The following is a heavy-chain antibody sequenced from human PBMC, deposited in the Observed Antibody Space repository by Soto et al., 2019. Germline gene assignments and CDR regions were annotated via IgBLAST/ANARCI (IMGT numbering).Heavy chain of an antibody. CDR2: ISAYNGNT. CDR3: ARRSYCSSTSYYIFDD. V-gene: IGHV1-18*01. Sequence: GXYVNVSFKASSYTFTSHGLTWVRQAPVQGLEWMGWISAYNGNTNYAQKLQGRVTMTTDTSTSTAYMELRSLRSDDTAVYYCARRSYCSSTSYYIFDDWGQGTLVTVYS. J-gene: IGHJ4*02. D-gene: IGHD2-2*02. CDR1: SYTFTSHG.